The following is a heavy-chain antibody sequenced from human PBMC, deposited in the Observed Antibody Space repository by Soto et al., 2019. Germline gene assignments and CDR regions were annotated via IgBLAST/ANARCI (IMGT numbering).Heavy chain of an antibody. Sequence: GGSLRLSCAASGFTVSSNYMGWVRQAPGKGLEWVSVIYSGGTTYYADSVKGRFTISRDNSKNTVYLQMNSLRAEDTAVYYCARDRSFSSGFDYWRQGALVTVSS. D-gene: IGHD6-19*01. CDR1: GFTVSSNY. CDR3: ARDRSFSSGFDY. CDR2: IYSGGTT. J-gene: IGHJ4*02. V-gene: IGHV3-53*01.